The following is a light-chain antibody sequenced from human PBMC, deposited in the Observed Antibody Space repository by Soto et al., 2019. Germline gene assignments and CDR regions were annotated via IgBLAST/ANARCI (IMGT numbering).Light chain of an antibody. J-gene: IGKJ4*01. CDR3: LHADSFPLT. CDR2: VAS. Sequence: DIQLTQSPSSVSASVGDRVTLTCRTSQSVSNWFAWYQQKPGKAPILLIHVASSLRSGVPSRFSGSGSGTDFTLTISTLQPEDFATYYCLHADSFPLTFGEGTKVEIK. CDR1: QSVSNW. V-gene: IGKV1-12*01.